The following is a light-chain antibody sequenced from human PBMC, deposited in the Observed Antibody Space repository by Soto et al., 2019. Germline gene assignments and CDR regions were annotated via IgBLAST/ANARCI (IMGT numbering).Light chain of an antibody. CDR2: AAS. CDR1: QSISSY. V-gene: IGKV1-39*01. Sequence: DLQMTQSPSSLSASVGDSVTITCRASQSISSYLNWYQQKPGKAPKLLINAASSLQSGVPSRFSGSGSGTDFTLTISSLQPEDFATYYCQQSYSTLALTFGGGTKVEIK. CDR3: QQSYSTLALT. J-gene: IGKJ4*01.